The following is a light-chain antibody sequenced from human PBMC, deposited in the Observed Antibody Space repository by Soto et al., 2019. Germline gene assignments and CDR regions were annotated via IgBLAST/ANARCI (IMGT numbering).Light chain of an antibody. Sequence: IQVTQSPSSLSASIGDTVTISCRASQSISSWLAWYQQKLGRAPRXLIYDASSLESGVPSRFSGSGSGTDLTITISSLEPEDCEVYECQQRSNWPPVFGQGTRLEIK. J-gene: IGKJ5*01. CDR3: QQRSNWPPV. V-gene: IGKV1-5*01. CDR2: DAS. CDR1: QSISSW.